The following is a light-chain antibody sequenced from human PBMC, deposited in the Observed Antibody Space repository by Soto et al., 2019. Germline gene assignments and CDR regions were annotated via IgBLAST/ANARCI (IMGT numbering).Light chain of an antibody. CDR2: GAS. CDR3: QRYNNWPLT. CDR1: QGIGST. V-gene: IGKV3-15*01. J-gene: IGKJ4*01. Sequence: EIVRTQSPATLSVSPGERATLSCRASQGIGSTLAWYQQKPGQTPRLLIYGASTRATGVPARFSGSGSGTEFTLTINSLQSEDFAVYYCQRYNNWPLTFGGGTKVEIK.